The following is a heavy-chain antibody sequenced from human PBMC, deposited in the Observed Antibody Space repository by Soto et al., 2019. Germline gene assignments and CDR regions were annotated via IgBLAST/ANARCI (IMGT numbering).Heavy chain of an antibody. V-gene: IGHV4-34*01. CDR3: ARSAVVSVFDY. Sequence: LSLTCAVYGGSFSGYYWSWVRQPPGKGLEWIGEINHSGSTNYNPSLKSRVTISVDTSKNQFSLKLSSVTAADTAVYYCARSAVVSVFDYWGQGTLVTVSS. D-gene: IGHD3-22*01. J-gene: IGHJ4*02. CDR1: GGSFSGYY. CDR2: INHSGST.